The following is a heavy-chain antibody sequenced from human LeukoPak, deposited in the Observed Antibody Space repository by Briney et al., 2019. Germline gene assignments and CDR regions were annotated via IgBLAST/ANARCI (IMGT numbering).Heavy chain of an antibody. D-gene: IGHD5-24*01. CDR1: GFTFSSYD. V-gene: IGHV3-13*04. CDR2: IGTAGDT. Sequence: GGSLRLSCAASGFTFSSYDMHWVRQATGKGLEWVSAIGTAGDTYYLGSVKGRFTISRDNSKNTLYLQMNSLRAEDTAVYYCAKEMATITAFDYWGQGTLVTVSS. J-gene: IGHJ4*02. CDR3: AKEMATITAFDY.